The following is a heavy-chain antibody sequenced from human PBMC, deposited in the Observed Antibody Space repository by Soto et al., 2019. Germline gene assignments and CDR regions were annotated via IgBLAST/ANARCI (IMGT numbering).Heavy chain of an antibody. J-gene: IGHJ4*02. Sequence: EVQLLESGGGLVQPGGSLRLSCAASGFTFSSYAMSWVRQAPGKGLEWVSAISGSGGSTYYADSVKGRFTISRDNSKNTLYLQMHSLKAEDTAVYYCEKDVAYSSSWTIYYFDYWGQGTLVTVSS. CDR2: ISGSGGST. V-gene: IGHV3-23*01. D-gene: IGHD6-13*01. CDR1: GFTFSSYA. CDR3: EKDVAYSSSWTIYYFDY.